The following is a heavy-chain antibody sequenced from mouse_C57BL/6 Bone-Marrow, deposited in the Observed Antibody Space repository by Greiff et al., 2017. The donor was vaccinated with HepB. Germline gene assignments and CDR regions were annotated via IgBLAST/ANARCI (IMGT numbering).Heavy chain of an antibody. CDR3: DKGLAWFAY. Sequence: VKLMESGPGLVQPSQSLSITCTVSGFSLTSYGVHWVRQSPGKGLEWLGVIWRGGSTDYNAAFMSRLSITKDNSKSQVFFKMNSLQADDTAIYYCDKGLAWFAYWGQGTLVTVSA. CDR1: GFSLTSYG. J-gene: IGHJ3*01. CDR2: IWRGGST. D-gene: IGHD4-1*01. V-gene: IGHV2-5*01.